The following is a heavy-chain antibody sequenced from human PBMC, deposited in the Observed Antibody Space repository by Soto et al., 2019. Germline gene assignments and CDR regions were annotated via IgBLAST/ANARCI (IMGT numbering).Heavy chain of an antibody. J-gene: IGHJ6*02. D-gene: IGHD3-3*01. CDR2: INHSGST. V-gene: IGHV4-34*01. CDR3: ARGRFLEWLYDYYGMDV. Sequence: QVQLQQWGAGLLKPSETLSLTCAVYGGSFSGYYWSWIRQPPGKGREWIGEINHSGSTNYNPSLKSRVTISVDTSKNQCSLTLSSVTAADTAVYYCARGRFLEWLYDYYGMDVWGQGTTVTVSS. CDR1: GGSFSGYY.